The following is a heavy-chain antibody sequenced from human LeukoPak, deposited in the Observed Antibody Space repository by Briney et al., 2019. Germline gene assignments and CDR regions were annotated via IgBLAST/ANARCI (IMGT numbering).Heavy chain of an antibody. CDR3: AREAMNEMVIDY. V-gene: IGHV3-7*01. D-gene: IGHD5-24*01. J-gene: IGHJ4*02. CDR1: GLTFSEHW. CDR2: IKPDGSEK. Sequence: GGSLRLSCAASGLTFSEHWMTWVRQAPGKGLEWVAPIKPDGSEKYYSDSVKGRFTISRDNAKSSLYLQMNSLRAEDTAVYYCAREAMNEMVIDYWGQGTLVTVSS.